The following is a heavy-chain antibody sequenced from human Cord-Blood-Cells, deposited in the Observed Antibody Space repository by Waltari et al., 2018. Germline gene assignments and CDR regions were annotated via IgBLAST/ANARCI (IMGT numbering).Heavy chain of an antibody. J-gene: IGHJ4*02. D-gene: IGHD7-27*01. V-gene: IGHV1-2*02. CDR3: ARVVTGDSPFDY. Sequence: QVQLVQSGAEVKKPGASVKVSCKASGYTFTGYYLHWVRQAPGQGLEWMGWINPNSVGTNYAQKFQGRVTMTRDTSISTAYMELSRLRSDDTAVYYCARVVTGDSPFDYWGQGTLVTVSS. CDR2: INPNSVGT. CDR1: GYTFTGYY.